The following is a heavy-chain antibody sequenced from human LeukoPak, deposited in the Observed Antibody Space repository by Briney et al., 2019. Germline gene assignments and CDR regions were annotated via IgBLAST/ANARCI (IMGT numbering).Heavy chain of an antibody. CDR1: GFTFSSYN. J-gene: IGHJ2*01. D-gene: IGHD1-1*01. Sequence: PGGSLRLSCAASGFTFSSYNMNWVRQAPGKGLEWVSSVSSGSSYIYYADSLKGRFTISRDNAKNSLYLQMTSLRAEDTAVYYCAGSDTTGYTPRESDYWYFDLWGRGTLVTVSS. CDR3: AGSDTTGYTPRESDYWYFDL. V-gene: IGHV3-21*01. CDR2: VSSGSSYI.